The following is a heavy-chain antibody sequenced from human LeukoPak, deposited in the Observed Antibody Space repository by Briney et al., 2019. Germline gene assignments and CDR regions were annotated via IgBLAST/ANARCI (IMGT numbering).Heavy chain of an antibody. J-gene: IGHJ4*02. CDR3: AKGGASVTRYVDY. V-gene: IGHV3-23*01. CDR1: GFTFSTFA. CDR2: IFPSGGEI. D-gene: IGHD4-17*01. Sequence: GGSLRLSCEASGFTFSTFAMIWVRQPPGKGLEWVSSIFPSGGEIHYADSVRGRFTISRDNSKSTLSLQMNSLRPEDTAVYYCAKGGASVTRYVDYWGQGTLVTVSS.